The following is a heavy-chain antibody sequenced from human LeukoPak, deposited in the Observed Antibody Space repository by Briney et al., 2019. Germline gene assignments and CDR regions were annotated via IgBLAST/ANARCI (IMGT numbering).Heavy chain of an antibody. J-gene: IGHJ4*02. D-gene: IGHD3-22*01. CDR3: ASGSITMIVYYFDY. Sequence: GGSLRPSCAASGFTFSSYAMSWVRQAPGKGLEWVSAISGGSTYYADSVKGRFTISRDNSKNTLYLQMNSLRAEDTAVYYCASGSITMIVYYFDYWGQGTLVTVSS. CDR2: ISGGST. CDR1: GFTFSSYA. V-gene: IGHV3-23*01.